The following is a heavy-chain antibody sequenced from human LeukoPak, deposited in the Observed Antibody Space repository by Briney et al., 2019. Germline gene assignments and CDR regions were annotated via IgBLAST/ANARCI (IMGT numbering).Heavy chain of an antibody. V-gene: IGHV3-33*01. J-gene: IGHJ4*02. CDR1: GFTFSSYA. CDR3: ARELSGFGELLLYY. D-gene: IGHD3-10*01. Sequence: GGSLRLSCAASGFTFSSYAMHWVRQAPGKGLEWVAVIWYDGSNKYYVDSVKGRFLISRDNSKNTLDLQMNSLRVEDTAVYYCARELSGFGELLLYYWGQGTLVTVSS. CDR2: IWYDGSNK.